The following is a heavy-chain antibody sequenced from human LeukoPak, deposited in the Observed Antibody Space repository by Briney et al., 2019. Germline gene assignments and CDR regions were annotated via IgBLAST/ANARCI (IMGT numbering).Heavy chain of an antibody. Sequence: GGSLRLSCEASGFTFSTYGMSWVRQAPGKGLEWVSAISGSGGSTYYADSVKGRVTISRDNSKNTLYLQVNSLRVEDTAVYYCAKDPSMSGDYVLNGYWGQGTLVTVSS. V-gene: IGHV3-23*01. CDR2: ISGSGGST. D-gene: IGHD2-21*02. CDR3: AKDPSMSGDYVLNGY. J-gene: IGHJ4*02. CDR1: GFTFSTYG.